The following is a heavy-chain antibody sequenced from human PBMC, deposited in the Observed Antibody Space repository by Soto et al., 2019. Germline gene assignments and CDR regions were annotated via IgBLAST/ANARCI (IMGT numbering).Heavy chain of an antibody. J-gene: IGHJ4*02. D-gene: IGHD3-22*01. V-gene: IGHV1-18*01. CDR2: TSAYNGNT. Sequence: GASVXGXCXAAGXTXXSDVISWGXQXXXQGLEWMGWTSAYNGNTNYAQKLQGRVTMTTDTSTSTAYMELRSLRSDDTAVYFFARVLDYYDSSGYYDYCGQGTLVTVSS. CDR3: ARVLDYYDSSGYYDY. CDR1: GXTXXSDV.